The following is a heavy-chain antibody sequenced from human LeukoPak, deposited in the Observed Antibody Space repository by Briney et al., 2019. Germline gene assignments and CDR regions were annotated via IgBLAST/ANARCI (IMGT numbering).Heavy chain of an antibody. CDR1: GGSISSSSYY. CDR2: IYYSGST. V-gene: IGHV4-39*07. J-gene: IGHJ4*02. CDR3: ARSFGIVGATRTKYYFDY. D-gene: IGHD1-26*01. Sequence: PSETLSLTCTVSGGSISSSSYYWGWIRQPPGKGLEWIGSIYYSGSTYYNPSLKSRVTISVDTSKNQFSLKLSSVTAADTAVYYCARSFGIVGATRTKYYFDYWGQGTLVTVSS.